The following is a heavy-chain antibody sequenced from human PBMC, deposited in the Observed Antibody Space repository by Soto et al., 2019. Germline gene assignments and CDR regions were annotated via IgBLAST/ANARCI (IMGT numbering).Heavy chain of an antibody. CDR2: IDPGDSDT. J-gene: IGHJ6*02. V-gene: IGHV5-51*01. D-gene: IGHD3-10*01. CDR3: AARVGSSPLYYYGMDV. CDR1: GYRFTSYW. Sequence: GESLKISCKGPGYRFTSYWIGWVRQMPGKGLEWMGIIDPGDSDTRYSPSFQGQVTISVDKSISTAYLQWSSLKASDTAMYYCAARVGSSPLYYYGMDVWGQGTTVTVSS.